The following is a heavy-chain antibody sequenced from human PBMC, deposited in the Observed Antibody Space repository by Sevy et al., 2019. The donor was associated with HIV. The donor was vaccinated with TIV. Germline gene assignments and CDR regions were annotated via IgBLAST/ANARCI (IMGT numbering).Heavy chain of an antibody. D-gene: IGHD3-22*01. Sequence: GGSLRLSCATSGFTSTPYAVAWVRQAPGKGLEWVAAISGSGAITYYADSRKPRLIISRDRTNNTVYLQMKRLRAEDTALYYCAKDRYYFDTSGYYYHHDAFDVWGRGTMVTVSS. CDR3: AKDRYYFDTSGYYYHHDAFDV. J-gene: IGHJ3*01. V-gene: IGHV3-23*01. CDR1: GFTSTPYA. CDR2: ISGSGAIT.